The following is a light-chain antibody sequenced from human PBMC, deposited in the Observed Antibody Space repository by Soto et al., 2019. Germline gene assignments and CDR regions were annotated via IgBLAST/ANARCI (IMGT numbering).Light chain of an antibody. J-gene: IGLJ1*01. CDR2: EVN. CDR1: SSDVGGYTS. V-gene: IGLV2-14*03. Sequence: QSAVTQPASVSGSPGQSITIPCTGTSSDVGGYTSVSWYQQHPGNAPRRMIYEVNNRPSGLPKRFSGSKSGNTASLTISRLQAEDDFDYYCNPKNSRTSPSGFGTGPNVTV. CDR3: NPKNSRTSPSG.